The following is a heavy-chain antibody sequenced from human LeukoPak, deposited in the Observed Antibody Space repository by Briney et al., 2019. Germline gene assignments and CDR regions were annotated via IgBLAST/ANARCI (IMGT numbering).Heavy chain of an antibody. CDR2: INHSGST. CDR1: GGSFRGYY. D-gene: IGHD3-16*01. V-gene: IGHV4-34*01. Sequence: PSETLSLTRAVYGGSFRGYYWSWIRQPPGKGLEWIGEINHSGSTNYNPSLKSRVTISVDTSKNQFSLKLSSVTAADTAVYYCARARRGNFDYWGQGTLVTVSS. CDR3: ARARRGNFDY. J-gene: IGHJ4*02.